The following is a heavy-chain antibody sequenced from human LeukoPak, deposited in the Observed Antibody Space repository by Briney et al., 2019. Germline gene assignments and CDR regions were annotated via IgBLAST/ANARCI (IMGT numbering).Heavy chain of an antibody. J-gene: IGHJ6*03. D-gene: IGHD3-16*01. CDR2: ISSSSSTI. CDR3: ARGPHNFLGEVV. CDR1: GFTFSSYS. Sequence: SGGSLRLSCAASGFTFSSYSMNWVRQAPGKGLEWVSYISSSSSTIYYADSVKGRFTISRDNAKNSLYLQMNSLRAEDTAVYYWARGPHNFLGEVVGGKGTRVTVSS. V-gene: IGHV3-48*01.